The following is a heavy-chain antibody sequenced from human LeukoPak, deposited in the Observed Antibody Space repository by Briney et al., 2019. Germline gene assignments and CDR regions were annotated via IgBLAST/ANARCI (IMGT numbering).Heavy chain of an antibody. Sequence: GGSLRLSCTASGFTFGSYGMHWVRQAPGKGLEWVAFIRYEGSNKYYADSVKGRFTISRDNSKNTLYLQMNSLRAEDTAVYYCAREIVVVPAARGYFDYWGQGTLVTVSS. CDR1: GFTFGSYG. CDR2: IRYEGSNK. V-gene: IGHV3-30*02. CDR3: AREIVVVPAARGYFDY. J-gene: IGHJ4*02. D-gene: IGHD2-2*01.